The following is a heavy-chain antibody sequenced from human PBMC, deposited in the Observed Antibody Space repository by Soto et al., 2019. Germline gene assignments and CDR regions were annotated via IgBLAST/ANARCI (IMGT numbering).Heavy chain of an antibody. V-gene: IGHV3-74*01. J-gene: IGHJ3*02. CDR3: TKAGYCSSGVRYTPRDPFDI. CDR2: INIDGSST. CDR1: GFTFSSYW. Sequence: EVQLVESGGGLVQPGGSLRLSCAASGFTFSSYWMHWVRQAPGKGLVWVSHINIDGSSTSYADSVKGRFTISRDNAKNTLYLQMNSLRAEDTAVYYCTKAGYCSSGVRYTPRDPFDIWGQGTMVTVSS. D-gene: IGHD2-8*01.